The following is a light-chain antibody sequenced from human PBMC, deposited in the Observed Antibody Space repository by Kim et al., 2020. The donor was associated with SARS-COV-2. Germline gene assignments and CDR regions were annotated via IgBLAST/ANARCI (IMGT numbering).Light chain of an antibody. J-gene: IGLJ3*02. V-gene: IGLV3-21*04. CDR2: YNS. Sequence: SYELTQPPSVSVAPGKASSITCGGNNIGSQRVHWYQQKPGQAPVLVIYYNSDRPSGIPERFSGSNSGNTATLTISRVEAGDEADYYYQVWDSGSDHWVFGGGTKLTVL. CDR3: QVWDSGSDHWV. CDR1: NIGSQR.